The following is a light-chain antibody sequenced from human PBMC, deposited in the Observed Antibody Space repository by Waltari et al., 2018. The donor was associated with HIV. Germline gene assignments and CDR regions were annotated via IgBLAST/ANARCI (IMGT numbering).Light chain of an antibody. CDR2: DAS. CDR3: QQYDNLPLT. J-gene: IGKJ4*01. CDR1: QDISNY. Sequence: DIQMTQSPPSLSASVGDRVTITCQASQDISNYLNWYQQKPGKAPKLLLYDASNLETGVPSRFSGSGSGTDFTFTISSLQPEDIATYYCQQYDNLPLTFGGGTKVEIK. V-gene: IGKV1-33*01.